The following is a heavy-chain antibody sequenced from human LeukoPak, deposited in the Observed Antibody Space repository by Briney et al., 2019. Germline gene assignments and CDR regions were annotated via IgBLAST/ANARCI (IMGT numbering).Heavy chain of an antibody. CDR3: ARGGLENGYHSNDGFDI. V-gene: IGHV4-59*01. J-gene: IGHJ3*02. CDR1: GGSISGYY. Sequence: ASETLSLTCTVSGGSISGYYWSWIRQPPGKGLEWIGYIYYSGSTKHNPSLKSRVTMSVDTSRNQFSLKLSSVTAADTAVYYCARGGLENGYHSNDGFDIWGQGTMVTVSS. D-gene: IGHD3-22*01. CDR2: IYYSGST.